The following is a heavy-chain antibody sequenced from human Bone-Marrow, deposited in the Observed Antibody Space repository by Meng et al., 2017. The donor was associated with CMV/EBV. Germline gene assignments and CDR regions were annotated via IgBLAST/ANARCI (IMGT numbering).Heavy chain of an antibody. CDR2: ISWNSGSI. J-gene: IGHJ6*02. V-gene: IGHV3-9*01. D-gene: IGHD3-3*01. CDR1: GFTFDDYA. Sequence: GGSLRLSCAASGFTFDDYAMHWVRQAPGKGLEGVSGISWNSGSIGYADSVKGRFTISRDNAKNSLYLQMNSLRAEDTALYYCAKDTATIFGVVIIPYGMDVWGQGTTVTVSS. CDR3: AKDTATIFGVVIIPYGMDV.